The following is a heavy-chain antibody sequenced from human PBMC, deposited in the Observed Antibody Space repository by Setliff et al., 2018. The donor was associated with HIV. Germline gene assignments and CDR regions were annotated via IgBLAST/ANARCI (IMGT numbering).Heavy chain of an antibody. CDR3: ARDKSHDSSGYKSGYYFYYMDV. Sequence: GGSLRLSCAASGFTFSGYSMNWVRQAPGKGLEWVSCISSSSSTIYYADSVKGRFTISRDNTKNSLYLQMNSLRAEDTAVYYCARDKSHDSSGYKSGYYFYYMDVWGKGTTVTVSS. D-gene: IGHD3-22*01. CDR1: GFTFSGYS. V-gene: IGHV3-48*01. CDR2: ISSSSSTI. J-gene: IGHJ6*03.